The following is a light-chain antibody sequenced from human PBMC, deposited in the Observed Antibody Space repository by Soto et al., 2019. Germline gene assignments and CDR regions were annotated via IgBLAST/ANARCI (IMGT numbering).Light chain of an antibody. CDR2: DAS. CDR3: QQRSNWPPVIT. CDR1: QSFSSY. V-gene: IGKV3-11*01. J-gene: IGKJ5*01. Sequence: EIVLTQSPATLSLSPGERATLSCRDSQSFSSYLAWYQQKPGQAPRLLIYDASKRATGIAARFSGRGSGTDFTLTISSLEPEDFAVYYCQQRSNWPPVITFGQGTRLEIK.